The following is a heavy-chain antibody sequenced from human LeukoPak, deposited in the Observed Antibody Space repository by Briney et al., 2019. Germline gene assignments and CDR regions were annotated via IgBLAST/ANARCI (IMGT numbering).Heavy chain of an antibody. V-gene: IGHV4-59*11. CDR1: GGSISSHY. J-gene: IGHJ4*02. D-gene: IGHD5-24*01. CDR2: IYYSGST. Sequence: PSETLSLTCNVSGGSISSHYWSWIRQPPGKGLEYIGNIYYSGSTNYNPSLKSRVAVSIDTSKNQFSLKLSSVTAADTAVYYCARGPGMATIKDWGQGTLVTVSS. CDR3: ARGPGMATIKD.